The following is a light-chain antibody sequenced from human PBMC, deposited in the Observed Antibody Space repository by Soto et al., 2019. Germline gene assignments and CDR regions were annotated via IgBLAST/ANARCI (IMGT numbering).Light chain of an antibody. V-gene: IGKV1-33*01. CDR3: QKCDYLPI. CDR2: DAS. CDR1: HDITSY. J-gene: IGKJ3*01. Sequence: DIQMTQSPSSLSASVGDRVTITCQASHDITSYLNWYQHKPGKAPKLLIYDASILEAGVPSRFSGSGSGTDVNLTISSLQPEDVATYYCQKCDYLPIFGPGTTVDFK.